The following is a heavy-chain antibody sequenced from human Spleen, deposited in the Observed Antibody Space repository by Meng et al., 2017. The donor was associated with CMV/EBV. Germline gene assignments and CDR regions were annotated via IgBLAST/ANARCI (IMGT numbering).Heavy chain of an antibody. D-gene: IGHD4-23*01. V-gene: IGHV4-59*13. Sequence: CAFYGGSFSGYYWSWIRQPPGKGLEWLGDIYYNGRTNYNPSLRSRVAISVDTSKNQFSLKLSSVTAADTAMYYCARKVNSHFSFDYWGQGTLVTVSS. CDR3: ARKVNSHFSFDY. J-gene: IGHJ4*02. CDR1: GGSFSGYY. CDR2: IYYNGRT.